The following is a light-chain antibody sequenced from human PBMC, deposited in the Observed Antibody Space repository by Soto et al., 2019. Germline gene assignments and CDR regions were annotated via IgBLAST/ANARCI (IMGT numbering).Light chain of an antibody. Sequence: QSVLTQPRSVSGSPGQSVTISCTGTSSDVGGYNYVSWYQHHPGNAPKLMIYDVDKRPSGVPGRFSGSKSGNTASLTISGLQAEDEADYYCCSYAGSYPFVFGTGTKVTVL. V-gene: IGLV2-11*01. J-gene: IGLJ1*01. CDR1: SSDVGGYNY. CDR3: CSYAGSYPFV. CDR2: DVD.